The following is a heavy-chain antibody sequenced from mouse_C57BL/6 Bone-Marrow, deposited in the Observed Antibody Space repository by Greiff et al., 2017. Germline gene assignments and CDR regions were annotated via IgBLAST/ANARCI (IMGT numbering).Heavy chain of an antibody. V-gene: IGHV1-50*01. Sequence: QVQLQQPGAELVKPGPSVKLSCKASGYTFTSYWMQWVKQRPGQGLEWIGEIDPSDSYTNYNQKFKGKATLTVDTSSSTAYMQLSSLTSEDSAVYYCARTGYYYGSLYYAMDYWGQGTSVTVSS. J-gene: IGHJ4*01. D-gene: IGHD1-1*01. CDR1: GYTFTSYW. CDR3: ARTGYYYGSLYYAMDY. CDR2: IDPSDSYT.